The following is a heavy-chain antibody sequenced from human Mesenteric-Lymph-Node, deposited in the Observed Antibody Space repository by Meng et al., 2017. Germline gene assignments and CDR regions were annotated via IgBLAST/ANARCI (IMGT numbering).Heavy chain of an antibody. CDR3: ARVGWRQWSFDL. V-gene: IGHV4-4*03. J-gene: IGHJ2*01. Sequence: QVQLQESGPGLVKPPGTLSLTCAVSGGSLSSRNWWSWVRQPPGKGLEWIGEIYHSGSTNYNPSLKSRVTISVDESKNQFSLRLSSVTAADTAVYYCARVGWRQWSFDLWGRGTLVTVSS. CDR1: GGSLSSRNW. D-gene: IGHD5-18*01. CDR2: IYHSGST.